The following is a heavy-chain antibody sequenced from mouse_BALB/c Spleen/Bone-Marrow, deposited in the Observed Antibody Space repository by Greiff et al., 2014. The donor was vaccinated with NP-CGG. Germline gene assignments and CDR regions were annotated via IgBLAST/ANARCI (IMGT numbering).Heavy chain of an antibody. D-gene: IGHD2-10*02. CDR3: ARKYGDY. CDR1: GYPFSSYW. J-gene: IGHJ2*01. V-gene: IGHV1-80*01. Sequence: QVQLQQSGAELVRPGSSVKISCKASGYPFSSYWMNWVKQRPGQGLEWIGQIYPGDGETNYNGKFKGNATLTADKSSSTAYMQLISLTSEDSAVYFCARKYGDYWGPGTTLTVSS. CDR2: IYPGDGET.